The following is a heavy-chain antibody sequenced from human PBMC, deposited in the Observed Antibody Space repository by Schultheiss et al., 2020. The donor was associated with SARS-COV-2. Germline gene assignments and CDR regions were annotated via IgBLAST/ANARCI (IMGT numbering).Heavy chain of an antibody. CDR3: ARGGTWNDRREDFDI. J-gene: IGHJ3*02. D-gene: IGHD1-1*01. V-gene: IGHV4-59*12. CDR1: GGSISSYY. Sequence: SQTLSLTCTVSGGSISSYYWSWIRQPPGKGLEWIGYIYHSGSTYYNPSLKSRVTISVDTSKNQFSLKLSSVTAADTAVYYCARGGTWNDRREDFDIWGQGTMVTVSS. CDR2: IYHSGST.